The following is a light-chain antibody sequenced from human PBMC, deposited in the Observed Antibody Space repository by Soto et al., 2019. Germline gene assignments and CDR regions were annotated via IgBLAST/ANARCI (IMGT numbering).Light chain of an antibody. J-gene: IGLJ2*01. CDR1: STDVGGYNY. V-gene: IGLV2-14*03. CDR3: SSYSMGGTDV. Sequence: QSALTQPASVSGSPGQSITISCTGTSTDVGGYNYVSWFQHLPGKAPRLIIYDVSYRPSGASHRFSGSRSGNTASLTISGLQAEDEADYYCSSYSMGGTDVFGGGTKLNVL. CDR2: DVS.